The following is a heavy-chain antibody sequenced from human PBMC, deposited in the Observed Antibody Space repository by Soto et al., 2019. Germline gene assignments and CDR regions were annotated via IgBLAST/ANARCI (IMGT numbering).Heavy chain of an antibody. CDR1: CGAISPYY. V-gene: IGHV4-59*01. D-gene: IGHD4-17*01. Sequence: AETLSLTCPVSCGAISPYYWSWIRHAPGKGLEWIGYIYYTGSTKYNPSLKSRVTISLGTSNYQFFLRLTSVTAADTAVYYCVRAGGYYGDYPNFDYWGQGTQVTVSS. J-gene: IGHJ4*02. CDR2: IYYTGST. CDR3: VRAGGYYGDYPNFDY.